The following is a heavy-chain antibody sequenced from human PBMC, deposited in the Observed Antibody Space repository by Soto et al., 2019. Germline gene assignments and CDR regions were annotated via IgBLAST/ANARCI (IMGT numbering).Heavy chain of an antibody. D-gene: IGHD3-3*01. Sequence: QLQLQESGPGLVKPSETLSLTCTVSGGSISSSSYYWGWIRQPPGKGLEWIGSIYYSGSTYYNPSLKSRVTISVDTSKNQFSLKLSSVTAADTAVYYCARTRSGLRFLEWLFGYFDYWGQGTLVTVSS. J-gene: IGHJ4*02. CDR3: ARTRSGLRFLEWLFGYFDY. V-gene: IGHV4-39*01. CDR2: IYYSGST. CDR1: GGSISSSSYY.